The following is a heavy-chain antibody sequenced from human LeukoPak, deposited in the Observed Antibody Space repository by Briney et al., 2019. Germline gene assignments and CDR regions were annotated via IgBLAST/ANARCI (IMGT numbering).Heavy chain of an antibody. Sequence: SESLSLTCNVSGASISSSYWSWIRQPPGKGLEWIGYVYYSGSTDFNPSLKSRVSMSVDRSKNHFYLKLSNVTAADTAVYFCARHSSDYYSFDYWGQGTLVTVS. D-gene: IGHD4-17*01. J-gene: IGHJ4*02. V-gene: IGHV4-59*08. CDR3: ARHSSDYYSFDY. CDR1: GASISSSY. CDR2: VYYSGST.